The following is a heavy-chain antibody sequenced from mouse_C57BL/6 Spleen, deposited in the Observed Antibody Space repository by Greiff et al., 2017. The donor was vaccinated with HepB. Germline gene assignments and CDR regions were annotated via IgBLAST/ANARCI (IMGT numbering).Heavy chain of an antibody. CDR2: IRSKSNNYAT. CDR3: VRQRITTVVDYYAMDY. D-gene: IGHD1-1*01. Sequence: EVKLMESGGGLVQPPGSLKLSCAASGFSFNTYAMNWVRQAPGKGLEWVARIRSKSNNYATYYADSVKDRFTISRDDSESMLYLQMNNLKTEDTARYYWVRQRITTVVDYYAMDYWGQGTSVTVSS. V-gene: IGHV10-1*01. J-gene: IGHJ4*01. CDR1: GFSFNTYA.